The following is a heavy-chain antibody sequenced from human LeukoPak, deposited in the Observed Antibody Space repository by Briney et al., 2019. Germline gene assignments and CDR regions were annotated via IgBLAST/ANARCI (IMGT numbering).Heavy chain of an antibody. Sequence: GGSLRLSCAASGFSVNNLYMSWVRQAPGKGLEWVSVIYSGDRTYYADSVKGRFTISRDTSKNTVYLQMNSLRPEETAVYYCARDMSDYGDYVQGCWGQGTLVTVSS. D-gene: IGHD4-17*01. V-gene: IGHV3-66*01. CDR2: IYSGDRT. CDR3: ARDMSDYGDYVQGC. CDR1: GFSVNNLY. J-gene: IGHJ4*02.